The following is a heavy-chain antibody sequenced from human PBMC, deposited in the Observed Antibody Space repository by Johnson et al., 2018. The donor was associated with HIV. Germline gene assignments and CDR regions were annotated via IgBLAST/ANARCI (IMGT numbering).Heavy chain of an antibody. Sequence: VQLVESGGGLVQPGGSLRLSCAASGFSVSSNYMSWVRQAPGKGLEWVSVISSGGDTYYADSVMGRFTISRDNSKNTLYLQMNSLRAEDTAVYYCARACRDGYTCDAFDIWGQGTMVTVSS. CDR3: ARACRDGYTCDAFDI. D-gene: IGHD5-24*01. V-gene: IGHV3-66*01. J-gene: IGHJ3*02. CDR2: ISSGGDT. CDR1: GFSVSSNY.